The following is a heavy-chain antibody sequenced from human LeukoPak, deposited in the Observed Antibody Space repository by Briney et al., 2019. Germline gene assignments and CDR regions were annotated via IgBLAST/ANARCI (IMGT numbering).Heavy chain of an antibody. V-gene: IGHV4-39*07. CDR3: AREVRPYYDFWSGYYPSYYYYYMDV. CDR2: IFYSGGT. D-gene: IGHD3-3*01. J-gene: IGHJ6*03. Sequence: PSETLSLTCTVSGGSINTPNYYWGWIRQTPGKGLEWIGNIFYSGGTYYSPSLTSRVTISLDTSRNQFSLKLTSVTAADTAVYYCAREVRPYYDFWSGYYPSYYYYYMDVWGKGTTVTVSS. CDR1: GGSINTPNYY.